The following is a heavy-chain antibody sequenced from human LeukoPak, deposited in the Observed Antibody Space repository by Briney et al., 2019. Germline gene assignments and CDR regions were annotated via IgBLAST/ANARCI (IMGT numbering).Heavy chain of an antibody. J-gene: IGHJ4*02. CDR1: GFTFTSSS. D-gene: IGHD5-18*01. CDR3: AADPDTTMAFDC. CDR2: IVGDSTDT. V-gene: IGHV1-58*02. Sequence: SVKVSCKASGFTFTSSSIQWIRQARGQRLEWIGWIVGDSTDTYYARRFQERVTIARDMSTSTAYLELSSLRSEDTAVYYCAADPDTTMAFDCWGQGTLVTVSS.